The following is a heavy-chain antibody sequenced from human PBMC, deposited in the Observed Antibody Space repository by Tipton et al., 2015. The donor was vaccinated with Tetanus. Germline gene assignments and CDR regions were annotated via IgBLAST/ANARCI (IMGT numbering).Heavy chain of an antibody. CDR1: GGSISSGGYY. V-gene: IGHV4-31*02. CDR2: IYYSGST. D-gene: IGHD5/OR15-5a*01. Sequence: LRLSCTVSGGSISSGGYYWSWIRQHPGKGLEWIGYIYYSGSTYYNPSLKSRVTISVDTSKNQFSLKLSSVTAADTAVYYCARDIGSVEHRRHYFDYWVQGALVTVSS. J-gene: IGHJ4*02. CDR3: ARDIGSVEHRRHYFDY.